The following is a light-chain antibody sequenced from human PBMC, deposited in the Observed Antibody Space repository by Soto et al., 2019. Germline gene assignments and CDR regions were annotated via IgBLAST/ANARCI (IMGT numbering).Light chain of an antibody. J-gene: IGLJ1*01. Sequence: QSALTQSPSASGSPGQSVTIFCTGTKNDIGVYDFVSWYQHHPGKAPRLIIYEVVQRPSGVPDRFSGSKSGNTASLTVSGLQAADEADYFCKSYAGSNTDVFGSGTKLTVL. V-gene: IGLV2-8*01. CDR1: KNDIGVYDF. CDR3: KSYAGSNTDV. CDR2: EVV.